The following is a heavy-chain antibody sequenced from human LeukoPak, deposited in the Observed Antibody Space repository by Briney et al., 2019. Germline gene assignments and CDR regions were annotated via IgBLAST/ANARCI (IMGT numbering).Heavy chain of an antibody. V-gene: IGHV3-49*04. J-gene: IGHJ3*02. D-gene: IGHD2-15*01. CDR1: GFTFGDYA. Sequence: GRSLRLSCTASGFTFGDYAMTWVRQAPGKGLEWIGFIRSKTYGGTTEYAASVKGRFTISRDDSKNIAYLQTNSLKTEDTAMYYCPRAHCSRGTCYGNDAFDIWGQGTMVTVSS. CDR2: IRSKTYGGTT. CDR3: PRAHCSRGTCYGNDAFDI.